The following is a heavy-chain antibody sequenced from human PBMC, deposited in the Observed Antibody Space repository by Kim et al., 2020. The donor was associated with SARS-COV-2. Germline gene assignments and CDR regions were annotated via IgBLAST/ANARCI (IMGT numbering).Heavy chain of an antibody. D-gene: IGHD6-25*01. CDR1: GYTFTIFD. V-gene: IGHV1-8*01. CDR2: MNPKTGKT. J-gene: IGHJ4*02. Sequence: ASVKVSCKASGYTFTIFDINWVRQAPGQGLEWMGWMNPKTGKTGYAQNFQGSVTLTRDTSINTAYMELRGLRFEDTAVYFCARGETLSAWGQGTLVTVSS. CDR3: ARGETLSA.